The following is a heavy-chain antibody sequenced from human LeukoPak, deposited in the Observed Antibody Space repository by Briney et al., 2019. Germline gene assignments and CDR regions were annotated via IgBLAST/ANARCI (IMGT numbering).Heavy chain of an antibody. Sequence: SETLSLTCAVYGGSFSGYYWSWIRQPPGKGLEWIGEINHSGSTNYNPSLKSRVTISVDTSKNQFSLKLSSVTAADTAVYYCARHVLLYWFDPWGQGTLVTVSS. CDR3: ARHVLLYWFDP. CDR1: GGSFSGYY. V-gene: IGHV4-34*01. D-gene: IGHD3-10*01. CDR2: INHSGST. J-gene: IGHJ5*02.